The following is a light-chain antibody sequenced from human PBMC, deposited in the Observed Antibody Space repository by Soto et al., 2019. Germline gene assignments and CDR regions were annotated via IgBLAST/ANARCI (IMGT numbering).Light chain of an antibody. CDR2: GAS. Sequence: EIVMTQSPATLSVSPGERATLSCRASQSVSSNLAWYQQKPGQAPRLLIYGASTSATGIPARVSGSGSGTEFTLTISSRQSEDFAIYYCQQYNIWPTWTFGQGTQVEIK. CDR1: QSVSSN. J-gene: IGKJ1*01. V-gene: IGKV3-15*01. CDR3: QQYNIWPTWT.